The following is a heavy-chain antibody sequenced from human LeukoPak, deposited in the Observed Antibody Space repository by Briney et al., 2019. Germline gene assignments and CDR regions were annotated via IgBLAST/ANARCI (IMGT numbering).Heavy chain of an antibody. D-gene: IGHD3-10*01. CDR1: GFTFSSYG. CDR3: ATTLPARFGELLF. J-gene: IGHJ4*02. CDR2: IRYDGSNK. Sequence: PGGSLRLSCAASGFTFSSYGMHWVRQAPGKGLEWVAFIRYDGSNKYYADSVKGRFTISRDNAKNSLYLQMSSLRAEDTAVYYCATTLPARFGELLFWGQGTLVTVSS. V-gene: IGHV3-30*02.